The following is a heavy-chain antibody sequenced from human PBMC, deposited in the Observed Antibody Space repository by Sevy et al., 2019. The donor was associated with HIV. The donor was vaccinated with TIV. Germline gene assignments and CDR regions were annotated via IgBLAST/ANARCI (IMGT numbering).Heavy chain of an antibody. Sequence: GGSLRLSCATSGFTSTPYAVAWVRQAPGKGLEWVAAISGSGAITYYADSRKARLIISRNRTNNTVYLQMKRLRAEDTALYYCAKDRYYFDSSGYYYHHDALDVWGRGTMVTVSS. D-gene: IGHD3-22*01. J-gene: IGHJ3*01. CDR2: ISGSGAIT. V-gene: IGHV3-23*01. CDR1: GFTSTPYA. CDR3: AKDRYYFDSSGYYYHHDALDV.